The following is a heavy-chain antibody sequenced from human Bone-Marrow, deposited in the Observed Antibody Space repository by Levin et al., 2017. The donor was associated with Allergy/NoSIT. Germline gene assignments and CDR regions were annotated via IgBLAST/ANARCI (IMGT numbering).Heavy chain of an antibody. V-gene: IGHV3-66*01. Sequence: PGGSLRLSCAASGFSVSSNYMSWVRQAPGKGLEWVSVIYSGGTTYYADSVKGRVTISRDISKNTLYLQMKSLRAEDTAVYYCARDPNTGYNVYTFDVWGQGTMVTVSS. CDR1: GFSVSSNY. CDR3: ARDPNTGYNVYTFDV. CDR2: IYSGGTT. J-gene: IGHJ3*01. D-gene: IGHD5-24*01.